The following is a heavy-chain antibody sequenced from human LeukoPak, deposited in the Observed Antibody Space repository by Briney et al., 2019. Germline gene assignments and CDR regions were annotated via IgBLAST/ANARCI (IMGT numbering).Heavy chain of an antibody. V-gene: IGHV3-11*01. D-gene: IGHD3-10*01. Sequence: GGSLRLSCGASGFTFSDYYMGWIRQAPGKGLEWASYISNGASTIYYVDSVKGRFTISRDNAKNSLYLQMNSLRAEDTAVYYCAKDYRTFGLLDSWGQGTLVTVSS. CDR1: GFTFSDYY. CDR2: ISNGASTI. J-gene: IGHJ4*02. CDR3: AKDYRTFGLLDS.